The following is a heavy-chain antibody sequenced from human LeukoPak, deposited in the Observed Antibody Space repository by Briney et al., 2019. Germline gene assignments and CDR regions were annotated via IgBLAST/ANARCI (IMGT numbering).Heavy chain of an antibody. CDR2: ISTSSSYI. D-gene: IGHD3-22*01. J-gene: IGHJ4*02. CDR1: GFTFSSYS. CDR3: ARYYYDSSGPLY. Sequence: GGSLRLSCAASGFTFSSYSMNWVRQAPGKGLEWVSSISTSSSYIYYADLLKGRFTISRDNAKNSLYLQMNSLRAEDTAVYYCARYYYDSSGPLYWGQGTLVTVSS. V-gene: IGHV3-21*01.